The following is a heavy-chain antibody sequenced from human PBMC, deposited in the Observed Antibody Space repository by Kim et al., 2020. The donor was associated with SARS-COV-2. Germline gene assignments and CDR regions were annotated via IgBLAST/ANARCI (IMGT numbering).Heavy chain of an antibody. J-gene: IGHJ4*02. V-gene: IGHV1-46*01. CDR3: AREALLGRTYYDNSGYFDS. CDR1: GYTFIDNY. D-gene: IGHD3-22*01. CDR2: INPSGGGT. Sequence: ASVKVSCKASGYTFIDNYIHWVRQAPGQGLEWMGVINPSGGGTTYAQKFLGRVTMTRDTSTSTVHLDLSSLRSEDTAVYFCAREALLGRTYYDNSGYFDSWGQGTLVTVTA.